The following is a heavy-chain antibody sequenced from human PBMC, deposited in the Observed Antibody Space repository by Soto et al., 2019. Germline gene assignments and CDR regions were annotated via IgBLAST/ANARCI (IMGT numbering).Heavy chain of an antibody. CDR2: ISYDGSIK. CDR3: ANSEYSRYKNIDV. D-gene: IGHD5-18*01. J-gene: IGHJ6*02. CDR1: GFTFRGYG. Sequence: QVQLVESGGGVVQPGRSLRLSCAASGFTFRGYGMHWVRQAPGRGLEWVALISYDGSIKYYADSVRGRFTISRDNSKNTLYLQVNSLRAEDTAVYYCANSEYSRYKNIDVWGQGTTVTVSS. V-gene: IGHV3-30*18.